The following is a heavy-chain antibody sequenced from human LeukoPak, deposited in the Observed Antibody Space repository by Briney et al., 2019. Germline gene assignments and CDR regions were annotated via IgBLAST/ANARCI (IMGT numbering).Heavy chain of an antibody. V-gene: IGHV1-18*01. D-gene: IGHD2-21*02. CDR3: ARDPKYCGGDCYSSPTDFQH. CDR2: ISAYNGNT. CDR1: GYTFTSYG. J-gene: IGHJ1*01. Sequence: GASVKVSCKASGYTFTSYGISWVRQAPGQGLEWMGWISAYNGNTNYAQKLQGRVTMTTDTSTSTAYMELRSLRSDDTAVYYCARDPKYCGGDCYSSPTDFQHWGQGTLVTVSS.